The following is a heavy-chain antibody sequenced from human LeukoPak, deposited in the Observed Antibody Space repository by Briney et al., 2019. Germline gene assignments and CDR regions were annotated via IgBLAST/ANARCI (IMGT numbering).Heavy chain of an antibody. J-gene: IGHJ4*02. CDR2: MTGSGGST. V-gene: IGHV3-23*01. CDR3: AKGRSSWSAFDY. D-gene: IGHD6-13*01. Sequence: QPGGSLRLSCAASGFTFSSYAMSWVRQAPGKGLEWVSTMTGSGGSTYYADSVKGRFTISRDNSKNTLYLQMNSLRAEDTAVYYCAKGRSSWSAFDYWGQGTLVTASS. CDR1: GFTFSSYA.